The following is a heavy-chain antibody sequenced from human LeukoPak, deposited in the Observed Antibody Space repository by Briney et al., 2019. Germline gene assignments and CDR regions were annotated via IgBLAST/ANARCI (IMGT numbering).Heavy chain of an antibody. Sequence: GGSLRLSCAASGFTFSRYSMNGVRQAPGKGLEWVSSIRSSSSYIYYADSVKGRFTIARDNAKNSLYLQMNSLRAEDTAVYYCAREPRWYFDYWGQGTLVTVSS. CDR3: AREPRWYFDY. CDR2: IRSSSSYI. D-gene: IGHD4-23*01. J-gene: IGHJ4*02. V-gene: IGHV3-21*01. CDR1: GFTFSRYS.